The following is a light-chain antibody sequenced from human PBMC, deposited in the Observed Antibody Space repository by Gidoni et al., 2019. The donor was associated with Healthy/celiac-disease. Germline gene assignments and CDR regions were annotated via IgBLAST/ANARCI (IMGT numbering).Light chain of an antibody. J-gene: IGKJ4*01. V-gene: IGKV3-20*01. CDR1: QSVSSSY. Sequence: VLTQHPGTLSLSPGERATLSCRASQSVSSSYLAWYQQKPGQAPRLLIYGASSRATGIPDRFSGSWSGTDFTRTISRLDPEDFAVYYCQQYGISPLTFGGGTKVEIK. CDR2: GAS. CDR3: QQYGISPLT.